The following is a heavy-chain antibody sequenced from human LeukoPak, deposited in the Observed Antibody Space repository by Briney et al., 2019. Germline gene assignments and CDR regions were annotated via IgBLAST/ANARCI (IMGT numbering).Heavy chain of an antibody. V-gene: IGHV3-21*04. D-gene: IGHD2-2*01. CDR3: ASSYCSSTSCYYDP. CDR2: ISSSSSYI. Sequence: PGGSLRLSCAASGFTFSSYSMNWVRQAPGKGLEWVSSISSSSSYIYYADSVKGRFTISRDNAKNSLYLQMNSLRAEDTAVYYCASSYCSSTSCYYDPWGQGTLVTVSS. CDR1: GFTFSSYS. J-gene: IGHJ5*02.